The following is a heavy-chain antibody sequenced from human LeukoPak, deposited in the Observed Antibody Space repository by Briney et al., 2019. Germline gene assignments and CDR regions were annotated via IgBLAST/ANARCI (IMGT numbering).Heavy chain of an antibody. V-gene: IGHV4-34*01. J-gene: IGHJ6*03. CDR1: GGSFSGYY. Sequence: SETLSLTCAVYGGSFSGYYWSWIRQPPGKGLEWIGEINHSGSTNYNPSLKSRVTISVDTSKNQFSLKLSSVTAADTAVYYCARGPLYGAHYYYYMDVWGKGTTVTVSS. D-gene: IGHD3-3*01. CDR3: ARGPLYGAHYYYYMDV. CDR2: INHSGST.